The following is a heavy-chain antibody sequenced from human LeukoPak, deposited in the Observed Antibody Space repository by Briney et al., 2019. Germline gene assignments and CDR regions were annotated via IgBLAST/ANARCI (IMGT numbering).Heavy chain of an antibody. CDR3: ARAYDILTGYSNYFDY. CDR1: GGSISSYY. Sequence: SETLSLTCTVSGGSISSYYWSWIRQPAGKGLEWIGRIYTSGGTNYNPSLKSRVTVSVDKSKNQFSLKLSSVTAADTAVYYCARAYDILTGYSNYFDYWGQGTLVTVSS. CDR2: IYTSGGT. J-gene: IGHJ4*02. D-gene: IGHD3-9*01. V-gene: IGHV4-4*07.